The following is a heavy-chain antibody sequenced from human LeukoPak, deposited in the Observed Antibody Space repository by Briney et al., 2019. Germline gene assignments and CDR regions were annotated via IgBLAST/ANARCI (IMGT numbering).Heavy chain of an antibody. V-gene: IGHV3-23*01. CDR2: LSGSGGST. CDR3: AKEGVTAAGILDF. Sequence: GGSLGLSCAASGFTFSNYAMSWVRQAPGKGLEWVSALSGSGGSTYYADSVKGRFTISRDNSKNTLYLQMNSLRTEDTAVYYCAKEGVTAAGILDFWGQGTLVTVSS. J-gene: IGHJ4*02. D-gene: IGHD6-13*01. CDR1: GFTFSNYA.